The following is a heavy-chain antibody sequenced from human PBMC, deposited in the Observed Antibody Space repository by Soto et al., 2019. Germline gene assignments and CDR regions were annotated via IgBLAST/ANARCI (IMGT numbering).Heavy chain of an antibody. V-gene: IGHV3-15*01. CDR1: GFTFSHAW. CDR2: IKSKADGETK. D-gene: IGHD2-15*01. J-gene: IGHJ4*02. CDR3: CVVKELDY. Sequence: PGGSLRLSCAASGFTFSHAWMSWVRQAPGKGPEWVGRIKSKADGETKDYGAPVRGRFTISRDDSKDTLYLQMNSLRIEDTAVYYCCVVKELDYWGQGTLVTVSS.